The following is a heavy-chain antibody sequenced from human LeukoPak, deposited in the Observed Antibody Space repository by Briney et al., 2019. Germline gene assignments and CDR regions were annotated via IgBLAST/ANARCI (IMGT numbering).Heavy chain of an antibody. J-gene: IGHJ4*02. CDR1: GGSISSGGYY. D-gene: IGHD6-19*01. V-gene: IGHV4-30-2*01. CDR3: ARETSLAGFASGLGFNY. CDR2: IYHSGST. Sequence: SQTLSLTCTVSGGSISSGGYYWSWIRQPPGKGLEWIGYIYHSGSTYYNPSLKSRVTISVDTSKNHFSLNLTSVTAADTATYYCARETSLAGFASGLGFNYWGQGILVTVSS.